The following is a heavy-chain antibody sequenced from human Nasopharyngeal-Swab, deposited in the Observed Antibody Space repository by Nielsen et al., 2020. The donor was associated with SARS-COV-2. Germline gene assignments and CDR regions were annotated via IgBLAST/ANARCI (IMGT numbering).Heavy chain of an antibody. CDR1: GFTFSNFA. Sequence: GVSLRLSCAASGFTFSNFAMSWVRQAPGKGLDWVSVISGDSDSTYYTDSVRGRFTISRDNSKNTLNLQMNNLRAEDTAIYYCAKDRDSGDDSEEYYHYYGMDVWGQGAPVTVSS. V-gene: IGHV3-23*01. CDR2: ISGDSDST. CDR3: AKDRDSGDDSEEYYHYYGMDV. J-gene: IGHJ6*02. D-gene: IGHD5-12*01.